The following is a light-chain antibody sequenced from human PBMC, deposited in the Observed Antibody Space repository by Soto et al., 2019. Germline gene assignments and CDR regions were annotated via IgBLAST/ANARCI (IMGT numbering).Light chain of an antibody. J-gene: IGKJ4*01. CDR2: DAF. V-gene: IGKV3-11*01. Sequence: EIVLTQSPATLSLSPGERATLSCRASQSVNSNLAWYQQKPGQPPRLLIYDAFLRATGIPARFSGSGAGTDFTLTISNLGPEDFSVYYCWQGSSRPRSFGGGTKGES. CDR3: WQGSSRPRS. CDR1: QSVNSN.